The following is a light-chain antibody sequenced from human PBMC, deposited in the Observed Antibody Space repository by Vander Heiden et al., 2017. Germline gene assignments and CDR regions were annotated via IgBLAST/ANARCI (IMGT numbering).Light chain of an antibody. CDR2: LNNDGSH. CDR1: RGHSSNA. V-gene: IGLV4-69*01. CDR3: QTWGSGILV. Sequence: QLVLTQSPSASASLAASVKLTCTLSRGHSSNALAWHQQRPEKGPRFLMKLNNDGSHIKGDGIPDRFSGSSSGAERCLTISSLQSEDEADYYCQTWGSGILVFGGGTKLTVL. J-gene: IGLJ3*02.